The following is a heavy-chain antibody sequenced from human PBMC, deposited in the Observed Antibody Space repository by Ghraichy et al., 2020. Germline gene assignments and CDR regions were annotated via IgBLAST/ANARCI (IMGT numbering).Heavy chain of an antibody. CDR2: IYYTGST. V-gene: IGHV4-59*01. Sequence: GSLSLTCTVSGDSISSYYWGWIRQPPGKGLEWLGYIYYTGSTNYDPSLKSRVTISIDTSKTQFSLRLSSVTPADTAMYYCARDRRISTAPNDAFDIWGQGTMVTVSS. J-gene: IGHJ3*02. CDR1: GDSISSYY. D-gene: IGHD2/OR15-2a*01. CDR3: ARDRRISTAPNDAFDI.